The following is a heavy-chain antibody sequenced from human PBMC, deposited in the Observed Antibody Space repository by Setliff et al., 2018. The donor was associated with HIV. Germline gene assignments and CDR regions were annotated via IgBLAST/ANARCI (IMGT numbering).Heavy chain of an antibody. CDR3: ARGKTWLRFLDY. J-gene: IGHJ4*02. V-gene: IGHV1-18*01. D-gene: IGHD5-12*01. CDR1: GYTFNNYG. CDR2: INTHSGYT. Sequence: GASVKVSCKASGYTFNNYGISWVRQAPGQGLEWMGWINTHSGYTNYAQNVQGRVTVTMDTSTSTAYMELRSLKSDDTAVYYCARGKTWLRFLDYGGQGTLVTVSS.